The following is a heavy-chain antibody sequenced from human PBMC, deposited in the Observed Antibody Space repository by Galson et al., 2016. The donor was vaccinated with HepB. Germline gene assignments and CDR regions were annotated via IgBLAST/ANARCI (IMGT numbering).Heavy chain of an antibody. CDR1: GFTFSSYA. CDR2: IYSGGST. Sequence: SLRLSCAASGFTFSSYAMHWVRQAPGKGLEWVSVIYSGGSTYYADSVKGRFTISRDNSKNTLYLQMNSLRAEDTAVYYCARAPLEMATIQRGYFDYWGQGTLVTVSS. CDR3: ARAPLEMATIQRGYFDY. J-gene: IGHJ4*02. D-gene: IGHD5-24*01. V-gene: IGHV3-66*02.